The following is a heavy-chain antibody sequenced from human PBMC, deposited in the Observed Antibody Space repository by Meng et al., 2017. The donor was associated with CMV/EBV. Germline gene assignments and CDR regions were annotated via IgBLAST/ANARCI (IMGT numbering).Heavy chain of an antibody. J-gene: IGHJ4*02. V-gene: IGHV2-5*02. Sequence: QITLKGFGPTPVKPTQALTLPCTFSGFSLSTSGVGVGWIRQPPGKALEWLALIYWDDDKRYSPSLKSRLTITKDTSKNQVVLTMTNMDPVDTATYYCARIAAAGRFDYWGQGTLVTVSS. CDR1: GFSLSTSGVG. D-gene: IGHD6-13*01. CDR3: ARIAAAGRFDY. CDR2: IYWDDDK.